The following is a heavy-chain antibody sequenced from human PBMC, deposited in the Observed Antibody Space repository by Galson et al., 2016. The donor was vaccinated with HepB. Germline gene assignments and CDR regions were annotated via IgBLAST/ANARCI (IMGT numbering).Heavy chain of an antibody. J-gene: IGHJ6*02. V-gene: IGHV4-39*01. CDR1: GGSIKSGGYY. CDR2: IYYSGST. D-gene: IGHD3-22*01. CDR3: ARRSITTMHV. Sequence: SETLSLTCSVSGGSIKSGGYYWAWIRQRPGKGLEWIGSIYYSGSTYYNPSLKSRVTISVDTSKNQFSLKLSSVTAADTAVYYCARRSITTMHVWGQGTTVTVSS.